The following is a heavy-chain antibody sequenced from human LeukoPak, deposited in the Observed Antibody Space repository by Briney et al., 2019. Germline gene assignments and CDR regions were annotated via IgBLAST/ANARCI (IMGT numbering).Heavy chain of an antibody. J-gene: IGHJ5*02. CDR1: GFTFSSYA. Sequence: GGSLRLSCAASGFTFSSYAMSWVRQAPGKGLEWVSGISGSGGSTYYADSVEGRFTISRDNSKNTLYLQMNSLRAEDTAVYYCAKSSGWRPDWFDPWGQGTLVTVSS. CDR3: AKSSGWRPDWFDP. CDR2: ISGSGGST. D-gene: IGHD6-19*01. V-gene: IGHV3-23*01.